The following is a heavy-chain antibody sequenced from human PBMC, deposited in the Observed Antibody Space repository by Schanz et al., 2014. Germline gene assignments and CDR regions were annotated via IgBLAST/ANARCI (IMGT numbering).Heavy chain of an antibody. V-gene: IGHV1-2*04. CDR3: ARAFGGYDPAGALDY. D-gene: IGHD5-12*01. J-gene: IGHJ4*02. CDR2: INPNSGTT. CDR1: GYTTFTDYY. Sequence: QVQLVQSGAEVKKPGASVKVSCKASGYTTFTDYYIHWARQAPGQGLEWMGWINPNSGTTIYAQKFQGWVTMTRDTSISTAYMELSRLKSDDTAVYYCARAFGGYDPAGALDYWGQGTLVTVSS.